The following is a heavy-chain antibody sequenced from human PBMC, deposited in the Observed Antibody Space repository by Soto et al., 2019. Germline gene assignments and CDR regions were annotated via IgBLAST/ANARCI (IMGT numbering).Heavy chain of an antibody. CDR1: GGSISSGAYY. V-gene: IGHV4-31*03. J-gene: IGHJ6*03. CDR3: ARDEGLYYYYMDV. Sequence: TLSLTCTVSGGSISSGAYYWSWIRQHPGKGLEWIGYIYYSGSTYYNPSLKSRITISVDTSKNQFSLKLSSVTAADTAVYYCARDEGLYYYYMDVWGKGTTVTVSS. CDR2: IYYSGST.